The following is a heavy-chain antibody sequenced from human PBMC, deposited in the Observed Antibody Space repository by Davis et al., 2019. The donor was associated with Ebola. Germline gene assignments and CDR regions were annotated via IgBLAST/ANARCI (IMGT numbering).Heavy chain of an antibody. D-gene: IGHD2-2*01. CDR1: GFTFSSYS. J-gene: IGHJ6*04. CDR2: ISSSSSYI. CDR3: ARTVVVPAATRYYGMDV. V-gene: IGHV3-21*01. Sequence: GESLKISCAASGFTFSSYSMNWVRQAPGKGLEWVSSISSSSSYIYYADSVKGRFTISRDNAKNSLYLQMNSLRAEDTAVYYCARTVVVPAATRYYGMDVWGKGTTVTVSS.